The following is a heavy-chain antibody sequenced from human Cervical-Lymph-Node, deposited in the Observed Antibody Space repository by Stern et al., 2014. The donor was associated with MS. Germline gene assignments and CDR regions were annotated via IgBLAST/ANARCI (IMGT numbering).Heavy chain of an antibody. V-gene: IGHV1-69*04. CDR3: ARGGGDSTGWYRYYFDY. Sequence: DQLVESGAEVKKPGSSVKVSCKASGGTFSSYAISWVRQAPGQGLEWMGRIIPLLGIANYARKFQGRVTITADKSTSTADMELSSLRAEDTAVYYCARGGGDSTGWYRYYFDYWGQGTLVTVSS. CDR2: IIPLLGIA. J-gene: IGHJ4*02. CDR1: GGTFSSYA. D-gene: IGHD6-19*01.